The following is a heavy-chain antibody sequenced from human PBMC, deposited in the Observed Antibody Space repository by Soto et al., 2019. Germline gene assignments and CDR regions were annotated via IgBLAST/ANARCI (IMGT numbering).Heavy chain of an antibody. J-gene: IGHJ4*02. Sequence: PLETLSLAYGVYGGSFRGYYWSWIRQPPGKGLEWIGEINHSGSTNYNPSLKSRVTISVDTSKNQFSLKLSSVTAADTAVYYCARGGYSYGRRVGFDYWGQGTLGTVS. CDR1: GGSFRGYY. CDR3: ARGGYSYGRRVGFDY. D-gene: IGHD5-18*01. V-gene: IGHV4-34*01. CDR2: INHSGST.